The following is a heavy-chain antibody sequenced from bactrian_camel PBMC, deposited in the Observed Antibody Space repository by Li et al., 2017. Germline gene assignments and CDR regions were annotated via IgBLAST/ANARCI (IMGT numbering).Heavy chain of an antibody. V-gene: IGHV3S53*01. Sequence: HVQLVESGGGSVQAGGSLTLSCTASGDTDYGAMWCWKRQAPGNEREDVSCISCGGAINIAKYVKGRFTTSLDKPKNTMYLQMNNLKPEDTGIYYCKWVGCDYRCLDDNYWGRGTQVTVS. J-gene: IGHJ4*01. CDR1: GDTDYGAM. CDR2: ISCGGAI. D-gene: IGHD3*01. CDR3: KWVGCDYRCLDDNY.